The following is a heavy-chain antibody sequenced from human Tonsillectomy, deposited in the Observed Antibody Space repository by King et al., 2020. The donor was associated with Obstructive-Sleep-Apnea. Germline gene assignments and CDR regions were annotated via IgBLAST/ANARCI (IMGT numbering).Heavy chain of an antibody. V-gene: IGHV3-21*06. D-gene: IGHD2-15*01. CDR3: AREGGVGFDY. CDR1: GFTFSSYN. Sequence: VQLVQSGGGLVKPGGSLRLSCAASGFTFSSYNMNWFRQAPGKGLEWVSSISGTSSYIYYADSGKGRFTISRDNAKSSLDLQMNSLRAEDTAVYYCAREGGVGFDYWGQGTLVTVSS. CDR2: ISGTSSYI. J-gene: IGHJ4*02.